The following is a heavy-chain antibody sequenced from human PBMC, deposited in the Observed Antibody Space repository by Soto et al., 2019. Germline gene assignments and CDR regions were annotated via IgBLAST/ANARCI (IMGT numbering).Heavy chain of an antibody. Sequence: SETLSLTCAVSRGSISSGGYSWSWIRQPPGKGLEWIGYIYHSGSTYYNPSLKSRVTISVDRSKNQFSLKLSSVTAADTAVYYCARYGDWPYYYGMDVWGQGTTVTVSS. CDR1: RGSISSGGYS. V-gene: IGHV4-30-2*01. D-gene: IGHD4-17*01. CDR3: ARYGDWPYYYGMDV. J-gene: IGHJ6*02. CDR2: IYHSGST.